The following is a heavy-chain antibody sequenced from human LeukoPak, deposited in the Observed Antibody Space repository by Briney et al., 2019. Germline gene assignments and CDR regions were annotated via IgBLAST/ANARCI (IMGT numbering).Heavy chain of an antibody. J-gene: IGHJ4*02. CDR2: IYSDNT. CDR1: GFTVSSNS. D-gene: IGHD3-3*01. Sequence: PGGSLRLSCTVSGFTVSSNSMSWVRQAPGKGLEWVSFIYSDNTHYSDSVKGRFTISRDNSKNTLYLQMNSLRAEDTAVYYCAKDRPGYDFWSGYFDYWGQGTLVTVSS. V-gene: IGHV3-53*01. CDR3: AKDRPGYDFWSGYFDY.